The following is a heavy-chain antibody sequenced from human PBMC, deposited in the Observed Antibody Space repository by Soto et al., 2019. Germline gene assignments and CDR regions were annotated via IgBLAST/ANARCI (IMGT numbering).Heavy chain of an antibody. Sequence: ASVKVSCKASGYTFTGYYMHWVRQAPGQGLEWMGWINPNSGGTNYAQKFQGRVTMTKNTLYLQMNSLRAEDTAVYYCAKDRNFWSCMDVWGQGTTVTVSS. CDR2: INPNSGGT. CDR1: GYTFTGYY. V-gene: IGHV1-2*02. CDR3: AKDRNFWSCMDV. D-gene: IGHD3-3*01. J-gene: IGHJ6*02.